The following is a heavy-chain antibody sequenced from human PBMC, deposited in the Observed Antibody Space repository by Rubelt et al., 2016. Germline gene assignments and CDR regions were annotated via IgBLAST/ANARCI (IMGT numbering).Heavy chain of an antibody. CDR2: ISSSGSAI. J-gene: IGHJ4*02. Sequence: VSGKGLEWVSHISSSGSAIHYGDSVKGRFTISRDNAKNSLYLQMNSLRVDDTAVYYCAKDRGVTTVTTVDYWGQGTLITVSS. CDR3: AKDRGVTTVTTVDY. V-gene: IGHV3-11*01. D-gene: IGHD4-17*01.